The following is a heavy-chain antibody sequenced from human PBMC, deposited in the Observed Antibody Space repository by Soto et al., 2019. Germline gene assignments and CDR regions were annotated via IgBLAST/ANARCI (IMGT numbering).Heavy chain of an antibody. J-gene: IGHJ4*02. CDR1: GFTFSSYA. CDR3: AKCGIAARPSGPQEGFDY. D-gene: IGHD6-6*01. CDR2: ISGSGGST. Sequence: GGSLRLSCAASGFTFSSYAMSWVRQAPGKGLEWVSAISGSGGSTYYADSVKGRFTISRDNSKNTLYLQMNSLRAEDTAVYYCAKCGIAARPSGPQEGFDYWGQGTLVTVSS. V-gene: IGHV3-23*01.